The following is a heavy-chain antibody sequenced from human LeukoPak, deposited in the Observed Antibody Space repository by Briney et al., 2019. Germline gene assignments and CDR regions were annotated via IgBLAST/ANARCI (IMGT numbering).Heavy chain of an antibody. V-gene: IGHV4-30-4*01. CDR2: IYYSGST. CDR1: GGSISSGDYS. J-gene: IGHJ3*02. D-gene: IGHD3-22*01. Sequence: SETLSLTCTVSGGSISSGDYSWSWIRQPPGKGLEWIGYIYYSGSTYYNPSLKSRVTISVDTSKNQFSLKLSSVTAADTAVYYCARLGSTYYYDSSGYRNAFDIWGQGTMVTVSS. CDR3: ARLGSTYYYDSSGYRNAFDI.